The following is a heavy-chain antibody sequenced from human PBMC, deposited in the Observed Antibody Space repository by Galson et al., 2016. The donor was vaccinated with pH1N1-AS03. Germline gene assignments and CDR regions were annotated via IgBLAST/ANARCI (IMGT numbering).Heavy chain of an antibody. V-gene: IGHV4-31*01. J-gene: IGHJ5*02. D-gene: IGHD3-9*01. CDR2: ISYSGST. CDR1: GGSISSGGYP. CDR3: AIGWPKRDYDNLTGTLVPTNWFDP. Sequence: TLSLTCTVSGGSISSGGYPWNWMRQHPGKGLEGIGYISYSGSTYYNPSLSSQVTISIHTSKNQFSLKLSSLTVADTAVYYCAIGWPKRDYDNLTGTLVPTNWFDPWGQGTRVTVSS.